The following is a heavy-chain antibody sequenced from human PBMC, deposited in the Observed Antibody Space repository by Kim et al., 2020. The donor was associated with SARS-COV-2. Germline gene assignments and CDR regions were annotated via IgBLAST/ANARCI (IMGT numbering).Heavy chain of an antibody. Sequence: SETLSLTCAFYGGSFSDYYWTWARQPPGKGLEWIGEIHPSGSTHYNPSLEGRVTISPDTSKNQFSLKLSSVTAADTAVYYCASGADHAKTGYWGQGTLVT. V-gene: IGHV4-34*01. CDR1: GGSFSDYY. J-gene: IGHJ4*02. CDR3: ASGADHAKTGY. CDR2: IHPSGST. D-gene: IGHD2-8*01.